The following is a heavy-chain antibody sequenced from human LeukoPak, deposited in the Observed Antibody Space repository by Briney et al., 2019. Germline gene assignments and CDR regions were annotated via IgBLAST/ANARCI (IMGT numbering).Heavy chain of an antibody. J-gene: IGHJ4*02. CDR2: ITRDGGST. CDR3: ATERFRYFDY. Sequence: GGSLRLSCAASGFTFDDYTMHWVRQAPGKGLEWVSLITRDGGSTYYADSVKGRFTISRVNSKNSLYLQMNSLRTEDTALYYCATERFRYFDYWGQGTLVTVSS. D-gene: IGHD3-16*01. V-gene: IGHV3-43*01. CDR1: GFTFDDYT.